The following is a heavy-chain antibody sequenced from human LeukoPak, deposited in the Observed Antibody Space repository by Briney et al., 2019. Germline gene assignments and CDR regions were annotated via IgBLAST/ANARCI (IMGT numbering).Heavy chain of an antibody. V-gene: IGHV3-9*01. CDR1: GFTFDDYA. J-gene: IGHJ4*02. Sequence: GGSLRLSCAASGFTFDDYAMHWVRQAPGKGLEWVSGISGNSGSTGYADSVKGRFTISRDNAKNTLYLQMNSLRAEDTALYYCAKDRSGSYYDGGYFDYWGQGTLVTVSS. CDR2: ISGNSGST. D-gene: IGHD1-26*01. CDR3: AKDRSGSYYDGGYFDY.